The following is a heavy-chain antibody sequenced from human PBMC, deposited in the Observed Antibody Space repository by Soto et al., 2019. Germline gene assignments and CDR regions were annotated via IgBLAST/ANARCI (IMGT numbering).Heavy chain of an antibody. D-gene: IGHD1-7*01. J-gene: IGHJ3*02. V-gene: IGHV4-34*01. CDR2: INHSGST. Sequence: SETMSLTCAVYGGSFSGYYWSWIRQPPGKGLEWIGEINHSGSTNYNPSLKSRVTISVDTSKNQFSLKLSSVTAADTAVYYCARDWYNWNYRRSFDIWCQGTMVT. CDR3: ARDWYNWNYRRSFDI. CDR1: GGSFSGYY.